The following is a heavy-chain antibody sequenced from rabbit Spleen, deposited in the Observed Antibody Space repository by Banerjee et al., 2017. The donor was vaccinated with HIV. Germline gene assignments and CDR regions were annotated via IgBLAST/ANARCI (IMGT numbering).Heavy chain of an antibody. D-gene: IGHD1-1*01. CDR3: ARWASSDGYFDL. Sequence: QEQLEESGGGLVQPGGSLKLSCKASGFDFSRYGVSWVRQAPGKGLEWIGYIDPVFGSTYYASWVNGRFTISRHNAQNTLYLQLTSLTAADTATYFCARWASSDGYFDLWGQGTLVTVS. CDR2: IDPVFGST. V-gene: IGHV1S47*01. J-gene: IGHJ4*01. CDR1: GFDFSRYG.